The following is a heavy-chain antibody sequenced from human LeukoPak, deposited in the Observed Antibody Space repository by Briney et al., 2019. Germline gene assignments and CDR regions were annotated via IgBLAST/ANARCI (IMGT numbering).Heavy chain of an antibody. Sequence: PGGSLRLSCAASGFTLSSYAVSWVRQAPGQGLEWFSAISGSGGSTYYADSVKGRFTISRDNSKNTLYLQMNSLRAEDTAVYYCAKPFPRDGYNFVYWGQGTLVTVSS. V-gene: IGHV3-23*01. CDR1: GFTLSSYA. D-gene: IGHD5-24*01. J-gene: IGHJ4*02. CDR2: ISGSGGST. CDR3: AKPFPRDGYNFVY.